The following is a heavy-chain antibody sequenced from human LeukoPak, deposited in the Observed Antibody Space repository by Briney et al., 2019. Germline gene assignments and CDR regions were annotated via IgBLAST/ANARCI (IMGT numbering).Heavy chain of an antibody. CDR2: ISWNSGSI. J-gene: IGHJ4*02. Sequence: GRSLRLSCAASGFTFDDYAMHWVRQAPGKGLEWVSGISWNSGSIGYADSVKGRFTISRDNARNTLYLQMNSLRAEDTAIYYCARGLLGIDYWGQGTLVTVSS. D-gene: IGHD2-21*02. CDR3: ARGLLGIDY. CDR1: GFTFDDYA. V-gene: IGHV3-9*01.